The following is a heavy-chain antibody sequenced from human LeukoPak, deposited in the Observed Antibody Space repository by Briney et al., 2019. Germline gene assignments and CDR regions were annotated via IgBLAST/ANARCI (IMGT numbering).Heavy chain of an antibody. Sequence: SETLSLTCAVYGGSFSGYYWSWIRQPPGKGLEWIGEINHSGSTNYNPSLKSRVTISVETSKNQFSLKLSSVTAADTAVYYCARGPRRYGSGSYYNYWGQGTLVTVSS. D-gene: IGHD3-10*01. CDR2: INHSGST. V-gene: IGHV4-34*01. J-gene: IGHJ4*02. CDR3: ARGPRRYGSGSYYNY. CDR1: GGSFSGYY.